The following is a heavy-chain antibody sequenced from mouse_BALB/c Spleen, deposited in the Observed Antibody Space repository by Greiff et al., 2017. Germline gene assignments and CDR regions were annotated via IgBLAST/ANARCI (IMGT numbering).Heavy chain of an antibody. V-gene: IGHV1-80*01. Sequence: QVQLQQSGAELVRPGSSVKISCKASGYAFSSYWMNWVKQRPGQGLEWIGQIYPGDGDTNYNGKFKGKATLTADKSSSTAYMQLSSLTSEDSAVYFCASWATTDWYFDVWGAGTTVTVSS. J-gene: IGHJ1*01. CDR2: IYPGDGDT. D-gene: IGHD1-1*01. CDR3: ASWATTDWYFDV. CDR1: GYAFSSYW.